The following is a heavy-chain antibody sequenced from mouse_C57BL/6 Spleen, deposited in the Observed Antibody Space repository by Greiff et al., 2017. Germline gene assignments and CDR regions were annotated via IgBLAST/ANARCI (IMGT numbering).Heavy chain of an antibody. D-gene: IGHD1-1*01. CDR3: ARGRYYGSSYDWYFDV. Sequence: EVKLMESGPELVKPGASVKISCKASGYSFTDYNMNWVKQSNGKSLEWIGVINPNYGTTSYNQKFKGKATLTVDQSSSTAYMQLNSLTSEDSAVYYCARGRYYGSSYDWYFDVWGTGTTVTVSS. V-gene: IGHV1-39*01. CDR1: GYSFTDYN. CDR2: INPNYGTT. J-gene: IGHJ1*03.